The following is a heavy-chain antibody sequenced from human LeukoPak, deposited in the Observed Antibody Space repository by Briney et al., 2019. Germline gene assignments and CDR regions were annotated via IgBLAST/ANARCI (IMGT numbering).Heavy chain of an antibody. Sequence: GGSLRLSCAASGFTFSDYYMSWIRQAPGKGLEWVSYISSSGSTIYYADSVKGRFTISRDSAKNSLYLQMNSLRAEDTAVYYCAKGPVITMVRGVPEYWGQGTLVTVSS. CDR2: ISSSGSTI. D-gene: IGHD3-10*01. CDR1: GFTFSDYY. V-gene: IGHV3-11*01. CDR3: AKGPVITMVRGVPEY. J-gene: IGHJ4*02.